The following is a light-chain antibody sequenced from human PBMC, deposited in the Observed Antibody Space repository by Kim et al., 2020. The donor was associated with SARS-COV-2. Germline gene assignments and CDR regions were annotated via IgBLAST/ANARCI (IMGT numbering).Light chain of an antibody. CDR1: QTVCSTC. CDR2: SAY. J-gene: IGKJ2*01. CDR3: QQYGTTPPYT. Sequence: PGERAPLSCSACQTVCSTCLACYQQKPGQAPRLLIYSAYTRATGIPDRFSGGGSGTDFTLTISRLEPEDSAVYYCQQYGTTPPYTFGQGTKVDIK. V-gene: IGKV3-20*01.